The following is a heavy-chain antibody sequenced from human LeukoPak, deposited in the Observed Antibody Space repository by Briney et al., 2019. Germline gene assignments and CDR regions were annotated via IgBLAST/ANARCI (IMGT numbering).Heavy chain of an antibody. CDR2: ISSSGSTI. Sequence: GGSLRLSCAASGFTFSSYEMNWVRQAPGKGLEWVSYISSSGSTIYYADSVKGRFTISRDNAKNSLYLQMNSLRAEDTAVYYCARGSKLDAFDIWGQGTMVTVSS. J-gene: IGHJ3*02. CDR3: ARGSKLDAFDI. V-gene: IGHV3-48*03. CDR1: GFTFSSYE.